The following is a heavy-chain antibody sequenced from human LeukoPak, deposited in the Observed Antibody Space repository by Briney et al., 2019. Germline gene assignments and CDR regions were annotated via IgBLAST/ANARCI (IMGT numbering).Heavy chain of an antibody. CDR2: VHSSGST. J-gene: IGHJ6*01. D-gene: IGHD3-22*01. CDR1: GGSINNHY. V-gene: IGHV4-59*11. Sequence: SETLSLTCSVSGGSINNHYWSWIRQSPGTGLEWIGYVHSSGSTKYNPSLESRVTISVDTSKNQFSLRLSSVTAADTAVYYCTRDRKYCDDSGGYSPSYCYGMDVWGEGSTVTVSS. CDR3: TRDRKYCDDSGGYSPSYCYGMDV.